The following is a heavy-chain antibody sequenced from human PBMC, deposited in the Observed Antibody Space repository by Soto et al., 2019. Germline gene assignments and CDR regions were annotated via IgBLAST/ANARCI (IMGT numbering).Heavy chain of an antibody. V-gene: IGHV3-49*04. CDR2: IRSKAYGGTP. CDR1: GFTFGDYA. CDR3: TRGALWSGYYHFDY. J-gene: IGHJ4*02. D-gene: IGHD3-3*01. Sequence: GGSLRLSCTASGFTFGDYAMSWVRQAPGKGLGWVSFIRSKAYGGTPEYAASVKGRFTISRDDSKSIAYLQMNSLKTEDTAVYYCTRGALWSGYYHFDYWDQETLVTVSS.